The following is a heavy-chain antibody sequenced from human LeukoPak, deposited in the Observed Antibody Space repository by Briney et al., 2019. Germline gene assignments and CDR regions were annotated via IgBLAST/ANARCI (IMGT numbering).Heavy chain of an antibody. CDR1: GFTFSSYG. CDR3: AKGYYDYVWGSYYFDC. Sequence: GGSLRLSCAASGFTFSSYGMHWVRQAPGKGLEWVAFIRYDGSNKYYADSVNGRFTISRDNSRDTLYLQMNSLRAEDTAVYYCAKGYYDYVWGSYYFDCWGQGTLVTVSS. J-gene: IGHJ4*02. CDR2: IRYDGSNK. D-gene: IGHD3-16*01. V-gene: IGHV3-30*02.